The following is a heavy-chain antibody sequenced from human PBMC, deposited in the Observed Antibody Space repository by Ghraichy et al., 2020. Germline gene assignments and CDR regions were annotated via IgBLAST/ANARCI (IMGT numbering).Heavy chain of an antibody. CDR1: GFTFNTYY. J-gene: IGHJ4*02. CDR3: GRGGYIYGSNPVDY. CDR2: IKQDGSEK. V-gene: IGHV3-7*04. D-gene: IGHD5-18*01. Sequence: GESLNISCAASGFTFNTYYMTWVRQAPGKGLEWVANIKQDGSEKYYVDSVKGRFTISRDNAKDSVYLQMNSLRAEDTAVYYCGRGGYIYGSNPVDYWGQGIQVTVS.